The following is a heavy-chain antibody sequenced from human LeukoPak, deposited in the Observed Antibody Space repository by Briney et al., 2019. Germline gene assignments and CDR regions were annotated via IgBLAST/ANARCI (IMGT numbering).Heavy chain of an antibody. CDR2: ISSSGSTI. CDR1: GLTFSSYE. D-gene: IGHD6-19*01. Sequence: TGGSLRLSCAASGLTFSSYEMNWVRQAPGKGLEWVSYISSSGSTIYYADSVKGRFTISRDNAKNSLYLQMNSLRAEDTAVYYCARSKGIAVAGTIDPWGQGTLVTVSS. CDR3: ARSKGIAVAGTIDP. V-gene: IGHV3-48*03. J-gene: IGHJ5*02.